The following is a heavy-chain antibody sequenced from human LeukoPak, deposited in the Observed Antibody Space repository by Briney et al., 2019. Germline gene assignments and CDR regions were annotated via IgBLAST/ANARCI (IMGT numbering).Heavy chain of an antibody. CDR2: IKQDGSEK. J-gene: IGHJ4*02. Sequence: PGGSLRLSCAASGFTFSSYWMSWVRQASGKGLEWVANIKQDGSEKYYVDSVKGRFTISRDNAKNSLYLQMNSLRAEDTAVYYCARGGANWGSHLDYWGQGTLVTVSS. D-gene: IGHD7-27*01. V-gene: IGHV3-7*01. CDR1: GFTFSSYW. CDR3: ARGGANWGSHLDY.